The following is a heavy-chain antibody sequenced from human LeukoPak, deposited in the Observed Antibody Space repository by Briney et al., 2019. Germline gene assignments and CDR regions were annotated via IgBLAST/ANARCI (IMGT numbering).Heavy chain of an antibody. CDR1: GFTFSSYG. V-gene: IGHV3-30*18. CDR2: ISYDGSNK. D-gene: IGHD4-23*01. Sequence: GGSLRLSCAASGFTFSSYGMHWVRQAPGKGLEWVAVISYDGSNKYYADSVKGRFTISRDNSKNTLYLQMNSLRAEDTAVYYCAKDGVGNGGPPLPDYWGQGTLVTVSS. J-gene: IGHJ4*02. CDR3: AKDGVGNGGPPLPDY.